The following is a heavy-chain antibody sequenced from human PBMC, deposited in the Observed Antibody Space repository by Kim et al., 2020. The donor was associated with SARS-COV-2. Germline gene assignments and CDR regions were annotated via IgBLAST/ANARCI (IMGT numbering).Heavy chain of an antibody. CDR1: GGSISSYY. D-gene: IGHD2-15*01. J-gene: IGHJ5*02. CDR3: ARLRRVVAATGVWFDP. V-gene: IGHV4-59*01. Sequence: SETLSLTCTVSGGSISSYYWSWIRQPPGKGLEWIGYIYYSGSTNYNPSLKSRVTISVDTSKNQFSLKLSSVTAADTAVYYCARLRRVVAATGVWFDPWGQGTLVTVSS. CDR2: IYYSGST.